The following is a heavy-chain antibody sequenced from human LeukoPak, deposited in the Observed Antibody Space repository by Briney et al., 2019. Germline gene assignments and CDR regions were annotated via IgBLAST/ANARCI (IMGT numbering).Heavy chain of an antibody. J-gene: IGHJ4*02. CDR1: GFSFSSYT. CDR2: ISSSSNYI. CDR3: ARGLGYNYGTGQPDY. V-gene: IGHV3-21*06. Sequence: GGSLRLSCAASGFSFSSYTMNWVRQAPGKGLEWVSSISSSSNYIYYADSVKGRFTIPRDSAKNSLYLQMNSLRAEDTAVYYCARGLGYNYGTGQPDYWGQGTLVTVSS. D-gene: IGHD5-18*01.